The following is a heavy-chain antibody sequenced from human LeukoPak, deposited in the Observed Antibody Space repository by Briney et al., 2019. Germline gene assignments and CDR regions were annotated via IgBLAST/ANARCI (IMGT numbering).Heavy chain of an antibody. CDR1: GGSFSGYY. Sequence: SETLSLTCAVYGGSFSGYYWSWIRQPPGKGLEWIGEINHSGSTNYNPSLKSRVTISVDTSKNQFSLKLSSVTAADTAVYYCARVIYSYGFATYFDYWGRGTLVTVSS. J-gene: IGHJ4*02. D-gene: IGHD5-18*01. V-gene: IGHV4-34*01. CDR2: INHSGST. CDR3: ARVIYSYGFATYFDY.